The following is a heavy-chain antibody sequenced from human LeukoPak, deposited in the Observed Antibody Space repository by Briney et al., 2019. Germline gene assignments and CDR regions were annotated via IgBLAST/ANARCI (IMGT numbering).Heavy chain of an antibody. V-gene: IGHV3-30*04. CDR1: GFTFSSYA. Sequence: GGSLRLSCAASGFTFSSYAMHWVRQAPGKGLEWVAVISYDGSNKYYADSVKGRFTISRDNSKNTLYLQMNSLRSEDTAVYYCARDNYYGSGKRWGQGTLVTVSS. CDR2: ISYDGSNK. J-gene: IGHJ4*02. D-gene: IGHD3-10*01. CDR3: ARDNYYGSGKR.